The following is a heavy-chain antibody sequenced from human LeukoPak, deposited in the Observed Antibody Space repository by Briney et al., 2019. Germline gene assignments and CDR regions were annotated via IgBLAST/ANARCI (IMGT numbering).Heavy chain of an antibody. CDR3: ARVRDGDYGYIGFDP. CDR2: IYYSGRT. Sequence: SETLSLTCTVSGGSISSYYWSWIRQHPGKGLEWIGYIYYSGRTYYNPSLKSRVTISVDTSKNQFSLKLSSVTAADTAVYHCARVRDGDYGYIGFDPWGQGTLVTVSS. CDR1: GGSISSYY. D-gene: IGHD4-17*01. V-gene: IGHV4-59*06. J-gene: IGHJ5*02.